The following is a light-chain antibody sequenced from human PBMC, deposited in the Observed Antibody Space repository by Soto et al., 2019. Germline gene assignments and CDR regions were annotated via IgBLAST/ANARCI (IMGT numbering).Light chain of an antibody. V-gene: IGLV2-14*03. CDR1: SSDIGHYDY. CDR3: CSLTTSHTYV. CDR2: HVT. Sequence: QSVLTQPASVSGSPVQSITSSCTGTSSDIGHYDYVSWYQQHPGKAPKLMIYHVTYRPSGVSNRYSGSKSGNSASLTISGLQADDEADYYCCSLTTSHTYVLGSGTKVTVL. J-gene: IGLJ1*01.